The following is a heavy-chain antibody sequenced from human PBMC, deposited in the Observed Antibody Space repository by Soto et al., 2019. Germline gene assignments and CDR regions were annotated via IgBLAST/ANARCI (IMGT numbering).Heavy chain of an antibody. J-gene: IGHJ4*02. CDR3: NTYWDENKTRHVDY. CDR1: GFIFRNAW. CDR2: VKSEPDGGAI. V-gene: IGHV3-15*07. D-gene: IGHD1-26*01. Sequence: EVQLIESGGGLVKPGGSLRLSCAASGFIFRNAWMHWVRQAPGKGLQWVGRVKSEPDGGAIDYAPPLKGRFTISRDDSMNTVFLHISDLKNEDTGVYYCNTYWDENKTRHVDYWGKGTLVVVSS.